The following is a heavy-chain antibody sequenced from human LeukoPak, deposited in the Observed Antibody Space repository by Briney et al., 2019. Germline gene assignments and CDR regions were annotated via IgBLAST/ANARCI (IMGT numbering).Heavy chain of an antibody. CDR1: GFTFSSYS. CDR2: ITSSSSII. D-gene: IGHD1-7*01. CDR3: ARVGLWHYPVDS. J-gene: IGHJ4*02. Sequence: GGSLRLSCAASGFTFSSYSMNWVRQAPGKGLEWISYITSSSSIIYYGDSVKGRFTVSRDNAKNSLYLQMNSLRAEDTAVYYCARVGLWHYPVDSWGQGTLVTVSS. V-gene: IGHV3-48*01.